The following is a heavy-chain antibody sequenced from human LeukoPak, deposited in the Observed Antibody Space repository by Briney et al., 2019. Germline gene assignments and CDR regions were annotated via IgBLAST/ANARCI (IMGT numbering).Heavy chain of an antibody. Sequence: SETLSLTCTVSGGSISSYYWSWIRQPPGKGREWVGYIYYSGSTNYNPSLKSRVTISVDTSKNQFSLKLSSVTAADTAVYYCARRADIVVVVAANWFDPWGQGTLVTVSS. CDR3: ARRADIVVVVAANWFDP. CDR1: GGSISSYY. D-gene: IGHD2-15*01. V-gene: IGHV4-59*12. CDR2: IYYSGST. J-gene: IGHJ5*02.